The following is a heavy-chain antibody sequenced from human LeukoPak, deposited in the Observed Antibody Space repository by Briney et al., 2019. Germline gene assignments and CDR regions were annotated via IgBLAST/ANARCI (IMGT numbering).Heavy chain of an antibody. CDR1: GFTFSSYA. CDR2: ISYDGSNK. V-gene: IGHV3-30*04. Sequence: GGSLRLSCAASGFTFSSYAMHWVRQAPGKGLEWVAAISYDGSNKYYADSVKGRFTISRDNSKNTLYLQMNSLRAEDTAVYYCARTAVAYKPYWGQGTLVTVSS. CDR3: ARTAVAYKPY. J-gene: IGHJ4*02. D-gene: IGHD6-19*01.